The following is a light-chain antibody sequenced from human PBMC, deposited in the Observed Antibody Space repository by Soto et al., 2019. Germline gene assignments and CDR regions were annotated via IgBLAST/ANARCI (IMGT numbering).Light chain of an antibody. CDR1: ESSSSW. J-gene: IGKJ1*01. CDR3: QQYNRYPWT. CDR2: DVS. V-gene: IGKV1-5*01. Sequence: DIQMTQSPPTLSASAGDRVTVTCRASESSSSWLAWYQQTPGKAPKLLIDDVSSLERGVPSRFSGSGSGTEFTLAISSLQPDDVATYYCQQYNRYPWTFGQGTKVDI.